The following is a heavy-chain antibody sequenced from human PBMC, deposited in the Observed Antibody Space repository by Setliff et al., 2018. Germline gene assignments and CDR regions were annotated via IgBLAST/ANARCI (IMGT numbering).Heavy chain of an antibody. CDR1: GDSISSGDYF. CDR3: AREVGTSTSSDAFDV. CDR2: IYHSGSA. D-gene: IGHD1-26*01. J-gene: IGHJ3*01. Sequence: SETLSLTCTVSGDSISSGDYFWIWIRQPPGKGREWIAYIYHSGSAYYNPSLKSRVTMSVDTSKNQFSLHLTSVTAADTAVYYCAREVGTSTSSDAFDVWGQGMMVTVSS. V-gene: IGHV4-30-4*08.